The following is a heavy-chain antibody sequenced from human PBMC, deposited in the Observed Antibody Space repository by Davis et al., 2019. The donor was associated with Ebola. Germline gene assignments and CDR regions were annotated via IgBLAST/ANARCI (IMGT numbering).Heavy chain of an antibody. J-gene: IGHJ5*02. CDR1: GGSFSSYV. V-gene: IGHV1-69*13. CDR2: IITIFGTA. CDR3: ARDGGGVVVNWFDP. D-gene: IGHD2-15*01. Sequence: SVKVSCKASGGSFSSYVISWVRQAPGQGLEWMGGIITIFGTANYAQKFQGRVTITADESTSTAYMELSSLRSEDTAVYYCARDGGGVVVNWFDPWGQGTLVTVSS.